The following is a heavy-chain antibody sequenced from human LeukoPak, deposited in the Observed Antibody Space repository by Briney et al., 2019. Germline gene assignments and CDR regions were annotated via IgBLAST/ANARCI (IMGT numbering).Heavy chain of an antibody. Sequence: GASVKLSLKASGYTFTAYYMHLMRLAHGPGLEWMGWIDTNSGGTNYAQKFQGRVTITRDTSIGTAYMELSSLISDDTAVYYCASEAYCSGGSCSLHRVASWGQGTLVTVSS. CDR2: IDTNSGGT. CDR3: ASEAYCSGGSCSLHRVAS. CDR1: GYTFTAYY. J-gene: IGHJ5*02. D-gene: IGHD2-15*01. V-gene: IGHV1-2*02.